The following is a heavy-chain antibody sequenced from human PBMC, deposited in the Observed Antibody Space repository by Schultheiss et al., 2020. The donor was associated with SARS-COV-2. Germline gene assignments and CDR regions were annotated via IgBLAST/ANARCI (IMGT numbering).Heavy chain of an antibody. D-gene: IGHD3-16*01. CDR2: ISWNSGSI. CDR1: GFTFSSYS. V-gene: IGHV3-9*01. J-gene: IGHJ3*02. Sequence: GGSLRLSCAASGFTFSSYSMNWVRQAPGKGLEWVSGISWNSGSIGYADSVKGRFTISRDNAKNSLYLQMNSLRAEDTALYYCAKDSERGFDAFDIWGQGTMVTVSS. CDR3: AKDSERGFDAFDI.